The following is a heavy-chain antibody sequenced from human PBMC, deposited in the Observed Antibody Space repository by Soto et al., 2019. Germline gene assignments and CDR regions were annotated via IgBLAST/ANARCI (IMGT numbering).Heavy chain of an antibody. V-gene: IGHV4-31*03. CDR3: ARVWTQGRFSNNWFDP. CDR1: GGSISSGGYY. CDR2: IYYSGST. D-gene: IGHD1-1*01. J-gene: IGHJ5*02. Sequence: SETLSLTCTVSGGSISSGGYYWSWIRQHPGKGLEWIGYIYYSGSTYYNPSLKSRVTISVDTSKNQFSLKLSSVTAADTAVYYCARVWTQGRFSNNWFDPWGQGTLVTVSS.